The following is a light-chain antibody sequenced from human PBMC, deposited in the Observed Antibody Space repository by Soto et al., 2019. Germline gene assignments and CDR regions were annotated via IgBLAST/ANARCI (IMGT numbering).Light chain of an antibody. J-gene: IGLJ3*02. V-gene: IGLV1-40*01. Sequence: QSVLTPRPSVSGAPGQKVTISCTRSSSNIGAAYDVHWYQHLPGTAPKLLIYGNNNRPSGVPDRFSGSKSGTSASLAITGLQAEDEADYYCQSYDSSLSGWVFGGGTKLTVL. CDR1: SSNIGAAYD. CDR2: GNN. CDR3: QSYDSSLSGWV.